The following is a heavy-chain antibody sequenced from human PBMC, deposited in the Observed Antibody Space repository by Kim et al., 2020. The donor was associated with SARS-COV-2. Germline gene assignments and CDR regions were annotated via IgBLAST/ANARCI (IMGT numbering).Heavy chain of an antibody. V-gene: IGHV3-7*01. CDR1: GFAFSTYW. D-gene: IGHD4-4*01. Sequence: GGSLRLSCAASGFAFSTYWMNWVRQAPGKGLEWVANIKRDGSEKYYVDSVKGRFTISRDNAEHSVYLQMNSLRAEDTAVYYCLGPYNWGQGSVVTVSS. CDR3: LGPYN. CDR2: IKRDGSEK. J-gene: IGHJ4*02.